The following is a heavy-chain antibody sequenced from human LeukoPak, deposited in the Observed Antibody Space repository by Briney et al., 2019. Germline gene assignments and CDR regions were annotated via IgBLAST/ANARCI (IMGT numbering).Heavy chain of an antibody. CDR1: GFTFSGYW. V-gene: IGHV3-74*01. CDR3: ARDHYGSGSY. D-gene: IGHD3-10*01. J-gene: IGHJ4*02. Sequence: GGSLRLSCAASGFTFSGYWMLWVRQAPGKGLVWVSRISNDGTTTNYADSVKGRFTISRDNAKNTLYLRMNSLRAEDTAVYYCARDHYGSGSYWGQGALVTVSS. CDR2: ISNDGTTT.